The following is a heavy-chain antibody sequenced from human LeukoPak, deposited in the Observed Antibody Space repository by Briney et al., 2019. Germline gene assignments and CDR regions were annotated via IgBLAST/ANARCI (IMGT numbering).Heavy chain of an antibody. D-gene: IGHD3-22*01. J-gene: IGHJ4*02. Sequence: GGSLRLSCAASGFTVSSNYMSWVRQAPGKGLEWVSVIYSGGSTHYADSVKGRFTISRDNSKNTLYLQMNSLRAEDTAVYYCARGFYDSSGFRPYFDYWGQGILVTVSS. V-gene: IGHV3-53*01. CDR3: ARGFYDSSGFRPYFDY. CDR1: GFTVSSNY. CDR2: IYSGGST.